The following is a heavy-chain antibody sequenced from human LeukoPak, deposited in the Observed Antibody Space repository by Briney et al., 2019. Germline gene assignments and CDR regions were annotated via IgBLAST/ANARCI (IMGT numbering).Heavy chain of an antibody. Sequence: ASVKVSCKASGCTFTSYTMHWVRQAPGQRLEWMGWINAGNANTKYSQEFQGRVTITRDTSASTAYMELSSLRSEDMAVYYCARDYYDTGGYYDLWGQGTLVTVSS. CDR3: ARDYYDTGGYYDL. CDR1: GCTFTSYT. J-gene: IGHJ5*02. D-gene: IGHD3-22*01. CDR2: INAGNANT. V-gene: IGHV1-3*03.